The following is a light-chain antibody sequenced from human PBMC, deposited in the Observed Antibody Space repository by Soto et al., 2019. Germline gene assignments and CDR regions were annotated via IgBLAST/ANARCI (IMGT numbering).Light chain of an antibody. V-gene: IGKV3-11*01. CDR1: QSVSSY. CDR2: DAS. J-gene: IGKJ3*01. CDR3: QQRSNWWFT. Sequence: EIVLTQSPATLSLSPGERATLSCRASQSVSSYLAWYQQKPGQAPRLLIYDASNRATGIPARFSGSGSGTDFTLTISSLEPEDFAVYYCQQRSNWWFTFGPGTKVDTK.